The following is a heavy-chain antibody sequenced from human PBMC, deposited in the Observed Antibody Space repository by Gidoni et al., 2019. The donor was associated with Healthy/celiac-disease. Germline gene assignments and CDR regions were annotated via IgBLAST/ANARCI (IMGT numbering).Heavy chain of an antibody. Sequence: EVQLVESGGGLVKPGGSLRLSCAASGFTVSSNYMSWVRQAPGKGLEWVSVIYSGGSTYYADSVKGRFTISRHNSKNTLYLQMNSLRAEDTAVYYCATTAMGYYYYGMDVWGQGTTVTVSS. V-gene: IGHV3-53*04. CDR1: GFTVSSNY. CDR3: ATTAMGYYYYGMDV. D-gene: IGHD5-18*01. J-gene: IGHJ6*02. CDR2: IYSGGST.